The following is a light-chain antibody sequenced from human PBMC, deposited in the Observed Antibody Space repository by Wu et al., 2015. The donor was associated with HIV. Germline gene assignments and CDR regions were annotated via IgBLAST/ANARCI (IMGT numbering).Light chain of an antibody. J-gene: IGKJ2*03. V-gene: IGKV3-20*01. CDR2: GAS. Sequence: EIVLTQSPGTLSLSPGERATLSCRASQRVSINYLAWYQQKLGLAPRLFIYGASVRATGIPDRFSGSGSGTDFTLTISRLEPEDSAVYYCQQYDSSPYSFGQGTKVEIK. CDR3: QQYDSSPYS. CDR1: QRVSINY.